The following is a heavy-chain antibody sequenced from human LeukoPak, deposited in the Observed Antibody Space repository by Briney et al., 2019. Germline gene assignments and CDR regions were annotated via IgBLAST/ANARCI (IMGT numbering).Heavy chain of an antibody. J-gene: IGHJ4*02. CDR2: ISGSGGST. CDR3: AKISVQLWPYFDY. Sequence: PGGSLRLSCAASGFTFSSYAMSWVRHAPGRGLEGVSAISGSGGSTYYADSVKGRFTISRDNSKNTLYLQMNSLRAEDTAVYYCAKISVQLWPYFDYWGQGTLVTVSS. CDR1: GFTFSSYA. V-gene: IGHV3-23*01. D-gene: IGHD5-18*01.